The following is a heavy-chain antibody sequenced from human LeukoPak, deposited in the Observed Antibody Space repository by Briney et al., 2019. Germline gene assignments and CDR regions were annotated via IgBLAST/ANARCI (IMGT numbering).Heavy chain of an antibody. CDR2: ISSSGTII. CDR1: GFTFSSYE. V-gene: IGHV3-48*03. Sequence: GGSLRLSCAASGFTFSSYEMNWVRQAPGKGLEWVSYISSSGTIIYYADSVKGRFTISRDNAKNSLYLQMNSLRAEDTAVYYCARGINYGSGSYPNWFDPWGQGTLVTVSS. CDR3: ARGINYGSGSYPNWFDP. D-gene: IGHD3-10*01. J-gene: IGHJ5*02.